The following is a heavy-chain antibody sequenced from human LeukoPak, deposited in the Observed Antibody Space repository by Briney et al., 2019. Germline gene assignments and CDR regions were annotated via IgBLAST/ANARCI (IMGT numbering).Heavy chain of an antibody. V-gene: IGHV1-2*02. CDR2: INPNSGGT. D-gene: IGHD3-22*01. CDR3: ARARRAYYYDSSGYPLPNWFDP. CDR1: GYTFTGYY. Sequence: ASVKVSCKASGYTFTGYYMHWVRQAPGQGLEWMGRINPNSGGTNYAQKFQGRVTMTRDTSISTAYMELSRLRSDDTAVYYCARARRAYYYDSSGYPLPNWFDPWGQGTLVTVSS. J-gene: IGHJ5*02.